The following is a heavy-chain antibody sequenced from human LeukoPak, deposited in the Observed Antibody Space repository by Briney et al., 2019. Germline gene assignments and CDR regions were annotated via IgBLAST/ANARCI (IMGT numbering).Heavy chain of an antibody. J-gene: IGHJ6*02. CDR2: INPSGGDT. CDR1: GYTFTSYY. CDR3: ARGCRVVPGVHNVGMTSYYNGMDV. Sequence: GASVKVSCKPSGYTFTSYYMHWLRQAPGQGLEWMGIINPSGGDTSYAQKFQGRVTTTRDPSTSTVYMEVVSLRPEDTAVYYCARGCRVVPGVHNVGMTSYYNGMDVWGQGTTVTVSS. D-gene: IGHD2-2*01. V-gene: IGHV1-46*01.